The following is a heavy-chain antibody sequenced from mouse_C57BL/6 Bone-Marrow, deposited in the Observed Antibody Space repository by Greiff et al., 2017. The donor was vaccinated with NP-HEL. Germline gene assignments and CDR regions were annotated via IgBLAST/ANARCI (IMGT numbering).Heavy chain of an antibody. D-gene: IGHD4-1*01. V-gene: IGHV5-17*01. CDR2: ISSGSSTI. Sequence: EVMLVESGGGLVKPGGSLKLSCAASGFTFSDYGMHWVRQAPEKGLEWVAYISSGSSTIYYADTVKGRFTISRANAKNTLFLQMTSLRSEDTAMYYCARNWDGYAMDYWGQGTSVTVSS. CDR3: ARNWDGYAMDY. CDR1: GFTFSDYG. J-gene: IGHJ4*01.